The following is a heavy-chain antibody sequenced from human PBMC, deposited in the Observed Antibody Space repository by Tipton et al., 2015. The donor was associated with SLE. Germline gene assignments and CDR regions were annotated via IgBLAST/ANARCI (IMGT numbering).Heavy chain of an antibody. Sequence: GSLRLSCAAPGFTFSDYYMNWVRQAPGKGLEWVSSISSSSTIYYADSVKGRFTISRDNAKNSLYLQMNSLRAEDTAVYYCARMRWQGTAFDIWGQGTMVTVSS. D-gene: IGHD5-24*01. V-gene: IGHV3-69-1*02. CDR3: ARMRWQGTAFDI. J-gene: IGHJ3*02. CDR2: ISSSSTI. CDR1: GFTFSDYY.